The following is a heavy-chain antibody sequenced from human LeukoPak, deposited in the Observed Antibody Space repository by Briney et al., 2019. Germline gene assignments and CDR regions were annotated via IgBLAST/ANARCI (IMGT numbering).Heavy chain of an antibody. V-gene: IGHV3-23*01. D-gene: IGHD3-9*01. CDR2: ITDSGRAT. CDR3: AKHLTGVKSSDH. Sequence: GGSLRLSCAAAGFSFSNYGMSWVRQAPGKGLEWVSAITDSGRATYYADYVKGRFIISRDNSENTLYLQMHSLRDEDTAVYYCAKHLTGVKSSDHWGQGALVTVSS. J-gene: IGHJ4*02. CDR1: GFSFSNYG.